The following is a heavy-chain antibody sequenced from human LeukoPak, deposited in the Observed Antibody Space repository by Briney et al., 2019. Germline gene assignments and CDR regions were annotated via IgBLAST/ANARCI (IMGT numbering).Heavy chain of an antibody. V-gene: IGHV1-46*01. Sequence: ASVKVSCKASGYTFTSYYMHWVRQAPGQGLEWMGIINPSGGSTSYAQKFQGRVTMTRDMSTSTVYMELSSLRSEDTAVYYCASTLPYYYDSSGYYRPFDYWGQGTLVTVSS. CDR2: INPSGGST. CDR1: GYTFTSYY. J-gene: IGHJ4*02. D-gene: IGHD3-22*01. CDR3: ASTLPYYYDSSGYYRPFDY.